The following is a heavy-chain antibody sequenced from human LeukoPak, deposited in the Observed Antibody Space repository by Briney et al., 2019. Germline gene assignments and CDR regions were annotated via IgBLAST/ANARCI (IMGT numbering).Heavy chain of an antibody. CDR2: IIPIFGTA. D-gene: IGHD2-15*01. V-gene: IGHV1-69*06. J-gene: IGHJ6*03. Sequence: SLKVSCKASGGTFSSYSISWVRQAPGQGLESMGGIIPIFGTANYAQKFQGRVTITADKSTSPPYMELSSLRSDDTAVCYCASSGWSSSVVGYMDVWGKGTTVTVSS. CDR3: ASSGWSSSVVGYMDV. CDR1: GGTFSSYS.